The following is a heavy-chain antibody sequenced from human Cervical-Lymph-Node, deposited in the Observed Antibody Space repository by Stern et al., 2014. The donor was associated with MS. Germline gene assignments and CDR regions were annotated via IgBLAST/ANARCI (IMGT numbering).Heavy chain of an antibody. D-gene: IGHD2-15*01. Sequence: LGQSGAEVKNPWASVKGYRKAFGYTFTSYGISWVRPAPGPGPEWLGWISAYNVNTTYAQKLQGRVTMTTDTSTSTAYMELRSLRSDDTAVYYCARGLLGSENAFDIWGQGTMVTVSS. CDR1: GYTFTSYG. CDR3: ARGLLGSENAFDI. CDR2: ISAYNVNT. J-gene: IGHJ3*02. V-gene: IGHV1-18*01.